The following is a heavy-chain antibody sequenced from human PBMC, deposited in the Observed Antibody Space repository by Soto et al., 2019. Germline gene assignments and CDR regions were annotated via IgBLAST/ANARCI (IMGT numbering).Heavy chain of an antibody. D-gene: IGHD5-18*01. CDR1: GFTFSSYA. J-gene: IGHJ4*02. Sequence: PGGSLRLSCAASGFTFSSYAMSWVRQAPGKGLEWVSAISGSGGSTYYADSVKGRFTISRDNSKNTLYLQMNSLRAEDTAVYYWAKGGWIQLWFYDYWGQGTLVTVSS. CDR3: AKGGWIQLWFYDY. V-gene: IGHV3-23*01. CDR2: ISGSGGST.